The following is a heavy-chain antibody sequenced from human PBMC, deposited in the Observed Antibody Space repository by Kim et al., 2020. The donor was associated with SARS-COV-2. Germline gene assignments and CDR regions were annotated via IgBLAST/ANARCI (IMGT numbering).Heavy chain of an antibody. CDR3: TTALWFGSDFDY. CDR1: GFTFSNAW. CDR2: IKSKTDGGTT. V-gene: IGHV3-15*01. D-gene: IGHD3-10*01. Sequence: GGSLRLSCAASGFTFSNAWMSWVRQAPGKGLEWVGRIKSKTDGGTTDYAAPVKGRFTISRDDSKNTLYLQMNSLKTEDTAVYYCTTALWFGSDFDYWGQGTLVTVSS. J-gene: IGHJ4*02.